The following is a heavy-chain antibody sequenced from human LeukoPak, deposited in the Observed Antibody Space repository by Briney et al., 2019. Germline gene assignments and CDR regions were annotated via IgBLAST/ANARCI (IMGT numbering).Heavy chain of an antibody. D-gene: IGHD3/OR15-3a*01. V-gene: IGHV3-30*04. J-gene: IGHJ4*02. CDR3: VKDFFALDSSFFDS. Sequence: GGSLRLSCAASGFTFSSYAMHWVRQAPGKGLEWVAVISYDGSNKYYADSVKGRFTISRDNSKNALYLQMNSLRVEDTAVYYCVKDFFALDSSFFDSWGQGTLVTVSS. CDR2: ISYDGSNK. CDR1: GFTFSSYA.